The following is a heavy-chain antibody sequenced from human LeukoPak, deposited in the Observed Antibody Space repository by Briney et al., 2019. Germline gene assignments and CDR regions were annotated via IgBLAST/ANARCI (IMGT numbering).Heavy chain of an antibody. CDR1: GYAFSAYY. J-gene: IGHJ4*02. CDR2: LNPNSGGT. CDR3: ARGATFSPVHFDY. D-gene: IGHD2/OR15-2a*01. Sequence: ASVKVSCKASGYAFSAYYMHWVRQAPGQGLEWMGWLNPNSGGTNYAQKFQGRVTMTRDTSISTAYMELSRLRSDDTAVYYCARGATFSPVHFDYWGQGTLVTVSS. V-gene: IGHV1-2*02.